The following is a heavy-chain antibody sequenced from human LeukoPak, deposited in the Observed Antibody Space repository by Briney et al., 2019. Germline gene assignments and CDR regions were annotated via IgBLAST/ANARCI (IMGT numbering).Heavy chain of an antibody. D-gene: IGHD2-21*02. CDR3: ARGRGDYDCPDT. V-gene: IGHV1-2*02. CDR2: INTRSGGT. Sequence: EASVKVSCKASGYSFTDYYIHWVRQAPGQGFEWMGWINTRSGGTKTAQNFQGRVTMTRDTFITTVYMELNSLISDDTAVYFCARGRGDYDCPDTWGQGTLVTVSS. J-gene: IGHJ5*02. CDR1: GYSFTDYY.